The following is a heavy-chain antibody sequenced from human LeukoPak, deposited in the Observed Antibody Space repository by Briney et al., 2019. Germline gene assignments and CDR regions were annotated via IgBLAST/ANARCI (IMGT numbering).Heavy chain of an antibody. V-gene: IGHV1-18*01. CDR2: ISAYNGNT. Sequence: ASVEVSCKASGYTFTSYGISWVRQAPGQGLEWMGWISAYNGNTNYAQKLQGRVTMTTDTSTSTAYMELRSLRSDDTAVYYCAGLEYQLLDSWFDPWGQGTLVTVSS. D-gene: IGHD2-2*01. J-gene: IGHJ5*02. CDR3: AGLEYQLLDSWFDP. CDR1: GYTFTSYG.